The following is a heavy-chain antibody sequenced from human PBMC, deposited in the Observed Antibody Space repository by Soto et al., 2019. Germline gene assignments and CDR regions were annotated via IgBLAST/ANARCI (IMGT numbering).Heavy chain of an antibody. V-gene: IGHV1-46*01. D-gene: IGHD6-19*01. CDR3: ARAFIAVAGWAPIDYYYYGMDV. CDR2: INPSGGST. J-gene: IGHJ6*02. CDR1: GYSFTSSY. Sequence: GASVKLSWKASGYSFTSSYMHWVRQAPGQGLEWMGIINPSGGSTSYAQKFQGRVTMTRDTSTSTVYMELSSLRSEDTAVYYCARAFIAVAGWAPIDYYYYGMDVWGQGTTVTVSS.